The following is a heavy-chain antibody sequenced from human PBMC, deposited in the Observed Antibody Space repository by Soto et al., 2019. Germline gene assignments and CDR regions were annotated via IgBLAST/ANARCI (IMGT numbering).Heavy chain of an antibody. CDR2: INPSDGST. V-gene: IGHV1-46*03. D-gene: IGHD1-26*01. CDR1: GYTFTHYR. J-gene: IGHJ4*02. Sequence: ASVKVSCKASGYTFTHYRLHWVRQAPGQGLEWMGVINPSDGSTTYPQRFQGRVTMTRDTSTSTVYMELSSLTSEDTAVYHCGRAQVWDIHDYWGQGTLVTVSS. CDR3: GRAQVWDIHDY.